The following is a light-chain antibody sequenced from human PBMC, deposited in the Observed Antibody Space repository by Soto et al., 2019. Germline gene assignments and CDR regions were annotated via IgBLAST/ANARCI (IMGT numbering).Light chain of an antibody. CDR1: QGSRND. CDR3: LQDYNSPRT. Sequence: AIQMTQSPSSLSASVGDRVTITCRASQGSRNDLGWYQQKPGKAPKLLIYAASSLQSGVPSRFSGSGSGTDFTLTISSLQPEDFATCYSLQDYNSPRTFGQGTKVEIK. J-gene: IGKJ1*01. CDR2: AAS. V-gene: IGKV1-6*01.